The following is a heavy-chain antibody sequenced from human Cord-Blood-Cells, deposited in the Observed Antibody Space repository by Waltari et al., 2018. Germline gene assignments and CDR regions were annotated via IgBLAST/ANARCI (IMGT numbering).Heavy chain of an antibody. V-gene: IGHV1-46*01. CDR2: INPSGGST. D-gene: IGHD6-13*01. CDR1: GYTFTSYY. Sequence: QVQLVQSGAEVKKPGASVKVSCKASGYTFTSYYMHWVRQAPGQGLEWRGIINPSGGSTSYAKKCQGRVTMTRDTSTSTVYMELSSLRSEDTAVYYCARRIAAAGNWFDPWGQGTLVTVSS. CDR3: ARRIAAAGNWFDP. J-gene: IGHJ5*02.